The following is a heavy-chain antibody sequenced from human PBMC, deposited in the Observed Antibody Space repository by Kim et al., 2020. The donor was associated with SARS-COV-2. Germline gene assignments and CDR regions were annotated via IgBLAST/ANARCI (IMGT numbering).Heavy chain of an antibody. CDR2: INSDGSST. CDR1: GFTFTNYL. J-gene: IGHJ6*02. CDR3: ARGQLRISVYYGMDV. V-gene: IGHV3-74*01. D-gene: IGHD4-17*01. Sequence: GGSLRLSCAASGFTFTNYLMHWVRQAPGKGLVWVSRINSDGSSTNYADSVKGRFTISRDNAKNTLYLQMNSLRAEDTAVYYCARGQLRISVYYGMDVWGQGTTVTVSS.